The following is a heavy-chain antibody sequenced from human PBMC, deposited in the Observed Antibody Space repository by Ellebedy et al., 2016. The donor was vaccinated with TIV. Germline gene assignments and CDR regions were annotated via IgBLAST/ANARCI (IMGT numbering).Heavy chain of an antibody. CDR1: GFTLSDYN. V-gene: IGHV3-11*01. CDR2: LSRGGSTI. CDR3: ARDPTTDYGDYNWFDP. Sequence: GGSLRLXXAASGFTLSDYNMNWIRQAPGKGLEWIAYLSRGGSTINCADSVKGRFTISRDNAKNSLFLQMNSLRAEDTAIYYCARDPTTDYGDYNWFDPWGQGTLVTVST. D-gene: IGHD4-17*01. J-gene: IGHJ5*02.